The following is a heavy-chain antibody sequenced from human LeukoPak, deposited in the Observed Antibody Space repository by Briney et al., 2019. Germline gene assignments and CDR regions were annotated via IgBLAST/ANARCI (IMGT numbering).Heavy chain of an antibody. V-gene: IGHV4-30-2*01. CDR2: ILHSGST. J-gene: IGHJ4*02. CDR1: GGSITSDTYY. CDR3: VKTRDFWSGYFDY. Sequence: PSETLSLTCAVSGGSITSDTYYWSWIRQPPGKGLEWIGYILHSGSTYYNPSLKSRVTISIDTSKSQFSLKLSSVTAADTAVYYCVKTRDFWSGYFDYWGQGTLVTVSS. D-gene: IGHD3-3*01.